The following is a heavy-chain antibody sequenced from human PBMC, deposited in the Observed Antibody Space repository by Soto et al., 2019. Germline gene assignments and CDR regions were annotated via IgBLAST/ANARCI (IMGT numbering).Heavy chain of an antibody. CDR3: AREVRDYYYYMDV. V-gene: IGHV3-53*04. CDR2: IYSGGST. CDR1: GCTVSSNY. J-gene: IGHJ6*03. Sequence: EVQLVESGGGLVQPGGSLRLSCAASGCTVSSNYMSWVRQAPGKGLEWVSVIYSGGSTYYADSVKGRFTISRHNSKNTLYLQMNSLRAEDTAVYYCAREVRDYYYYMDVWGKGTTVTVSS.